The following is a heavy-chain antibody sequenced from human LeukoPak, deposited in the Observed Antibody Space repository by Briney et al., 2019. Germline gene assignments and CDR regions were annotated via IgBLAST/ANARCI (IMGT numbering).Heavy chain of an antibody. CDR3: VKTSRRDSTYDSPFDY. J-gene: IGHJ4*02. V-gene: IGHV3-23*01. CDR2: VRGSGSAT. Sequence: GGSLRLSCADSGFTFSTYAMSWIRQAPGKGLEWVSAVRGSGSATYYADSVEGRFTISRDNSNSMLYLQMTSLEVEDTAMYYCVKTSRRDSTYDSPFDYWGQGTLVTVSS. CDR1: GFTFSTYA. D-gene: IGHD4-11*01.